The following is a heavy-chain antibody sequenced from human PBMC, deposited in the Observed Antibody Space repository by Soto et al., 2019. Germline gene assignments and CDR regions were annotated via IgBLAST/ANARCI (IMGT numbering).Heavy chain of an antibody. D-gene: IGHD6-6*01. CDR1: GFTFSSYG. J-gene: IGHJ4*02. V-gene: IGHV3-33*08. Sequence: ALCLACAASGFTFSSYGMHWVRPPPGKGLEWVAVIWYDGSKKYYADSVKGRFTIARDNSKNTLYLQMNSLRAEDTAVYYCARAQRVREGPLDYRGPGTLVPVSP. CDR3: ARAQRVREGPLDY. CDR2: IWYDGSKK.